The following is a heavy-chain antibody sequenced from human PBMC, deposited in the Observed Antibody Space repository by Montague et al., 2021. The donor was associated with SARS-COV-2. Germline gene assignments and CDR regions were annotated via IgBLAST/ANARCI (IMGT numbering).Heavy chain of an antibody. V-gene: IGHV3-13*04. Sequence: SLRLSCAASRFTFGGYDMNWVRQAPGKGLEWVSAIGIGGDTYYLGSVKGRFIISRENAKNSLYPQMNSLRVGDTAVYYCARGGEWSSSSLPDYWGQGTLVTVSS. CDR3: ARGGEWSSSSLPDY. J-gene: IGHJ4*02. CDR2: IGIGGDT. D-gene: IGHD6-6*01. CDR1: RFTFGGYD.